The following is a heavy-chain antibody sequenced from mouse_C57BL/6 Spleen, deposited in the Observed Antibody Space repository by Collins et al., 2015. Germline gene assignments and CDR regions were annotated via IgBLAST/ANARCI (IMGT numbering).Heavy chain of an antibody. CDR1: GYTFTSYW. CDR2: IYPSDSET. J-gene: IGHJ4*01. Sequence: QVQLQQPGAELVRPGSSVKLSCKASGYTFTSYWMDRVKQRPGQGLEWIGSIYPSDSETHYNQKFKDKATLTVDKSSSTAYMQLSSLTSEDSAVYYCARDWGLYGSSYYAMDYWGQGTSVTVSS. CDR3: ARDWGLYGSSYYAMDY. D-gene: IGHD1-1*01. V-gene: IGHV1-61*01.